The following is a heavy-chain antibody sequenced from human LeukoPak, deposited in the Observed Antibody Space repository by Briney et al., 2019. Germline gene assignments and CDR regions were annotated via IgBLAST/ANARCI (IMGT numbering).Heavy chain of an antibody. CDR2: INIDGSSG. CDR1: GFTFRSYW. J-gene: IGHJ4*02. Sequence: PGGSLRLSCAASGFTFRSYWMHWVRQAPGKGLVWVSRINIDGSSGSYADSVEGRFTISRDNAKNTLYLQMNCLRAEDTAVYYCTRGVSGSLYFDYWGQGTLVTVSS. CDR3: TRGVSGSLYFDY. D-gene: IGHD1-26*01. V-gene: IGHV3-74*01.